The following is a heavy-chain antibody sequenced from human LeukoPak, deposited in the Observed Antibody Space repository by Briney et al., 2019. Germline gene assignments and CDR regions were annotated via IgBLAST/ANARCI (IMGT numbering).Heavy chain of an antibody. CDR2: INPSGGST. J-gene: IGHJ4*02. D-gene: IGHD3-3*01. Sequence: ASVTVSCKASGYTFTSYYMHWVRQAPGQGLEWMGIINPSGGSTSYAQKFQGRVTMTRDTSTSTVYMELSSLRSEDTAVYYCATLGRGEWLFGGTFDYWGQGTLVTVSS. CDR3: ATLGRGEWLFGGTFDY. CDR1: GYTFTSYY. V-gene: IGHV1-46*01.